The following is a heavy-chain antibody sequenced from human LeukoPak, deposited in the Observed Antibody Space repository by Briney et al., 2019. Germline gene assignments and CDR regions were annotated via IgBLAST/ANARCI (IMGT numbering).Heavy chain of an antibody. CDR1: GGSFSGYY. V-gene: IGHV4-34*01. J-gene: IGHJ4*02. CDR3: AKWGQGNYFDY. D-gene: IGHD3-16*01. Sequence: SETLSLTCAVYGGSFSGYYWSWIRQPPGKELEWIGQINHSGSTSYSPSLKSRVTISADTSRNQFSLKLSSVTAADTAVYYCAKWGQGNYFDYWGQGTLVTVSS. CDR2: INHSGST.